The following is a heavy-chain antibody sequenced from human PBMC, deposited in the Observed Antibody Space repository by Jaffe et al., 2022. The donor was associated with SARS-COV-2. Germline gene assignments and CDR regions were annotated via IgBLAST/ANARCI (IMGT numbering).Heavy chain of an antibody. CDR3: APLVRNTATLDFDY. CDR2: ISGSGGSP. J-gene: IGHJ4*02. CDR1: GFTFSSYA. V-gene: IGHV3-23*01. D-gene: IGHD5-18*01. Sequence: EVQMLESGGGLVQPGGSLRLSCAASGFTFSSYAMSWVRQAPGKGLEWVSGISGSGGSPYYADSVKGRFTISRDNSRNTLHLQMNILRGDDTAVYYCAPLVRNTATLDFDYWGQGTQVTVSS.